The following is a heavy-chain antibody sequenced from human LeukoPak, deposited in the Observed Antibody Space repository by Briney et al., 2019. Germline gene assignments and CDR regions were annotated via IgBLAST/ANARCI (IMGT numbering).Heavy chain of an antibody. D-gene: IGHD6-13*01. CDR2: ITTNGRSA. Sequence: GGSLRLSCAASGFTFSSFAMNWVRQAPGMGLEWVAVITTNGRSASYADSVKGRFTISRDNSKNTLYLQMNNLRAEDTALYYCAREPAGYVDYWGQGILVTVSS. J-gene: IGHJ4*02. V-gene: IGHV3-23*01. CDR1: GFTFSSFA. CDR3: AREPAGYVDY.